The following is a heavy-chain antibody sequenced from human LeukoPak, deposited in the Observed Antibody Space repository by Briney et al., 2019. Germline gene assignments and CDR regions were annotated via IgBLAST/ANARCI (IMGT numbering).Heavy chain of an antibody. CDR3: AKYYDFWSGYSVYYYYMDV. CDR2: ISGSGGST. D-gene: IGHD3-3*01. CDR1: GFTFSSYA. J-gene: IGHJ6*03. Sequence: GGSLRLSCAASGFTFSSYAMSWVRQAPGKGLEWVSAISGSGGSTYYADSVKGRFTISRDNSENTLYLQMNSLRAENTAVYYCAKYYDFWSGYSVYYYYMDVWGKGTTVTVSS. V-gene: IGHV3-23*01.